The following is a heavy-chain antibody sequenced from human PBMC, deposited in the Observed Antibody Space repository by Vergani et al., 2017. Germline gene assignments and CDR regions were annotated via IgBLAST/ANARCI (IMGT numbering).Heavy chain of an antibody. CDR2: INHSGST. CDR1: GGSFSGYY. V-gene: IGHV4-34*01. D-gene: IGHD3-16*02. J-gene: IGHJ3*02. Sequence: QVQLQQWGAGLLKPSETLSLTCAVYGGSFSGYYWSWNRQPPGKGLEWIGEINHSGSTNYNPSLKSRVTISVDTSKNQFSLKLSSVTAADTAVYYCARQHYDYVWGSYRPTVAFDIWGQGTMVTVSS. CDR3: ARQHYDYVWGSYRPTVAFDI.